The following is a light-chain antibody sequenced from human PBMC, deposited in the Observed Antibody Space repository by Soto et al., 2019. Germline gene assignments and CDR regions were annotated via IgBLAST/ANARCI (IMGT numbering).Light chain of an antibody. V-gene: IGLV1-40*01. Sequence: QSALAQPPSVSGAPGQRVTIPCTGSSSNIGAGYDVHWYQQSPGTAPKLLIYASSIRPSGVPDRISGSKSGTSASLAISGLQAEDEADYYCAAWDDTLSAWVFGGGTKLTVL. J-gene: IGLJ3*02. CDR3: AAWDDTLSAWV. CDR2: ASS. CDR1: SSNIGAGYD.